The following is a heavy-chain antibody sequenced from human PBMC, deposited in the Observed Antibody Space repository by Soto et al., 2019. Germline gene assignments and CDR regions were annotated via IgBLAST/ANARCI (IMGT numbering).Heavy chain of an antibody. CDR1: GYVFTNYA. CDR3: ATQSYCSSTSCYVYYGMDV. Sequence: GASVKVSCKASGYVFTNYAMHWVRRAPGQGLEWMAWINAGNGDTKYSHNFQGRVSFTRDASATTVYMELTSLGSEDTAVYYCATQSYCSSTSCYVYYGMDVWGQGTTVTVSS. D-gene: IGHD2-2*01. CDR2: INAGNGDT. J-gene: IGHJ6*02. V-gene: IGHV1-3*01.